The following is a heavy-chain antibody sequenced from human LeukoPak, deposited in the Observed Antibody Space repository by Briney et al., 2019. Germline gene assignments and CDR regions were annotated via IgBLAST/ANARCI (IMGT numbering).Heavy chain of an antibody. V-gene: IGHV4-4*07. CDR1: GGSISSYY. J-gene: IGHJ6*03. Sequence: SETLSLTCTVSGGSISSYYWSWIRQPAGKGLEWIGRIYTSGSTNYNPSLKSRVTMSVDTSKNQFSLKLSSVTAADTAVYYCARDISPTRKGIVVVLAASARYYYYYYMDVWGKGTTVTVSS. CDR3: ARDISPTRKGIVVVLAASARYYYYYYMDV. CDR2: IYTSGST. D-gene: IGHD2-2*01.